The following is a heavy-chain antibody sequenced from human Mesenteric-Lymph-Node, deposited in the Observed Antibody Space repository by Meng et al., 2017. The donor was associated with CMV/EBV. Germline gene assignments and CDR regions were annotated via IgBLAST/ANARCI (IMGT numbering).Heavy chain of an antibody. CDR3: ARGGYCTSTNCFFDS. D-gene: IGHD2-2*01. CDR1: DDSITTYY. CDR2: IHSNGGT. J-gene: IGHJ4*02. Sequence: SETLSLTCTVSDDSITTYYWSWIRQPPGQGLEWIAYIHSNGGTAHNPSLKSRLTISVDTAKNQFSLRLSSVTAVDTAVYYCARGGYCTSTNCFFDSWGQGTLVTVSS. V-gene: IGHV4-59*01.